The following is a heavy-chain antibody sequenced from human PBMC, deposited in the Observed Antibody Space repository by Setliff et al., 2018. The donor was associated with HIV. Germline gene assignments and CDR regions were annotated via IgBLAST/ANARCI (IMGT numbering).Heavy chain of an antibody. CDR1: NYSISSGYY. CDR2: MYHSGST. CDR3: ARRGSISTSVSVRAFDS. J-gene: IGHJ4*02. D-gene: IGHD3-16*01. V-gene: IGHV4-38-2*01. Sequence: SETLSLTCAVSNYSISSGYYWGWIRQSPGKGLEWIGSMYHSGSTYSNPSLKSRVTMSIDTSKNQLSLKLRSVTAADTAVYYCARRGSISTSVSVRAFDSWGQGTLVTVSS.